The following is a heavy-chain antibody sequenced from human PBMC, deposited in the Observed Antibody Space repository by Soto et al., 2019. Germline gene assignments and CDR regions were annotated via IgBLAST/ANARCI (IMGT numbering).Heavy chain of an antibody. CDR1: GFTFSSYG. Sequence: QVQLVESGGGVVQPGRSLRLSCAASGFTFSSYGMHWVRQAPGKGLEWVAVIWYDGSNKYYADSVKGRFTISRDNSKNTLYLQMNSLRAEDTAVYYCAREGGDTVMVTDYLGYWGQGTLVTVSS. D-gene: IGHD5-18*01. CDR2: IWYDGSNK. CDR3: AREGGDTVMVTDYLGY. J-gene: IGHJ4*02. V-gene: IGHV3-33*01.